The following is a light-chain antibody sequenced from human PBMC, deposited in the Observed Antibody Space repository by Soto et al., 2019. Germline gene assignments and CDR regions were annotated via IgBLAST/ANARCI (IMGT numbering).Light chain of an antibody. CDR2: DVS. J-gene: IGLJ2*01. CDR3: CSYTSSSPL. V-gene: IGLV2-14*01. CDR1: SSDVGGYNY. Sequence: QSALTQPASVSGSPGQSITISCTGTSSDVGGYNYVSWYQQYPGKAPKLMIYDVSNRTSGVSNRFFGSKSGNTASLTISGLQAEDEADYYCCSYTSSSPLFRGGTTLTVL.